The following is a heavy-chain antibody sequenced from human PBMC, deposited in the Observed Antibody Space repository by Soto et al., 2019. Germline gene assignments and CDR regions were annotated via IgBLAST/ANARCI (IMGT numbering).Heavy chain of an antibody. D-gene: IGHD5-12*01. CDR3: AAGGGLPRYY. V-gene: IGHV4-59*08. J-gene: IGHJ4*02. CDR1: GSPISSYY. Sequence: PSETLSLTCSVSGSPISSYYWGWFRLPPGQGLQWVGYIYYTGTTSYNPSLKGRVTVSVDRSKKQFSLKLRSVTAADTAVYFCAAGGGLPRYYWGQGTLVTVSS. CDR2: IYYTGTT.